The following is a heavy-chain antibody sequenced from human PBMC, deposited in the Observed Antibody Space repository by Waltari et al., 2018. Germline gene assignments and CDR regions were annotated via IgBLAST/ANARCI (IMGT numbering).Heavy chain of an antibody. V-gene: IGHV3-21*01. CDR3: ARGRAGYIQDVFDI. CDR1: GFPFSNDN. CDR2: ISTTSTYT. D-gene: IGHD5-12*01. Sequence: EEQLVESGGGLVKPGGSLRLPCAGPGFPFSNDNMNWVRQAPGKGLEWVSSISTTSTYTHYADSVKGRFTISRDNAKNSLYLQMNSLRAEDTALYYCARGRAGYIQDVFDIWGQGTMVSVSS. J-gene: IGHJ3*02.